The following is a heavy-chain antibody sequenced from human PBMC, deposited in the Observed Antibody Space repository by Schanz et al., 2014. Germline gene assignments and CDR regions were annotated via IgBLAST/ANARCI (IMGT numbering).Heavy chain of an antibody. V-gene: IGHV3-64*01. CDR1: GFAFSSYG. CDR2: ISSKGDMT. CDR3: GRAGTGMAGWYFEL. J-gene: IGHJ2*01. Sequence: EVQLAESGGGLVQPGGSLRLSCLASGFAFSSYGMNWLRQAPGKGLEYVSSISSKGDMTFYGNSVKGRFTISRDNSKNTLFLQMSSLRVDDMAVYYCGRAGTGMAGWYFELWGHGTLVTVSS. D-gene: IGHD5-18*01.